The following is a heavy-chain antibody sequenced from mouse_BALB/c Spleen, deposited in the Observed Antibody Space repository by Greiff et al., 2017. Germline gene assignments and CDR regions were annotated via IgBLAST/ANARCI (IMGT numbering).Heavy chain of an antibody. J-gene: IGHJ4*01. CDR2: IYPGGGYT. V-gene: IGHV1-63*02. CDR3: ARGKGTGAMDY. Sequence: VKLMESGAELVRPGTSVKISCKASGYTFTNYWLGWVKQRPGHGLEWIGDIYPGGGYTNYNEKFKGKATLTADTSSSTAYMQLSSLTSEDSAVYFCARGKGTGAMDYWGQGTSVTVSS. CDR1: GYTFTNYW. D-gene: IGHD3-3*01.